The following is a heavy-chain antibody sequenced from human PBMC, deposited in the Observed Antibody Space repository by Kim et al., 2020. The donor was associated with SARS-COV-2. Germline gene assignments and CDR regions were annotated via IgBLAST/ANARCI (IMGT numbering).Heavy chain of an antibody. V-gene: IGHV4-34*01. CDR3: ARAGTRVGPSRSSSGGSRPSNWFDP. Sequence: SETLSLTCAVYGGSFSGYYWSWIRQPPGKGLEWIGEINHSGSTNYNPSLKSRVTISVDTSKNQFSLKLSSVTAADTAVYYCARAGTRVGPSRSSSGGSRPSNWFDPWGQGTLVTVSS. D-gene: IGHD2-15*01. J-gene: IGHJ5*02. CDR2: INHSGST. CDR1: GGSFSGYY.